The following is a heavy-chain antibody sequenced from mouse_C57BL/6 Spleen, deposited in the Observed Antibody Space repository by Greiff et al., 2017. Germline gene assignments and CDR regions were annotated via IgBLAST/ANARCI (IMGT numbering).Heavy chain of an antibody. D-gene: IGHD1-1*01. Sequence: EVKLQESGPVLVKPGASVKMSCKASGYTFTDYYMNWVKQSHGKSLEWIGVINPYNGGTSYNQKFKGKATLTVDKSSSTAYMELNSLTSEDSAVYYCARGADYGSSYGYFDVWGTGTTVTVSS. CDR2: INPYNGGT. J-gene: IGHJ1*03. CDR1: GYTFTDYY. CDR3: ARGADYGSSYGYFDV. V-gene: IGHV1-19*01.